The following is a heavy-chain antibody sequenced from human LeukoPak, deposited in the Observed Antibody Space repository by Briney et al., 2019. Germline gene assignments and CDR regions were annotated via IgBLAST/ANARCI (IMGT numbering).Heavy chain of an antibody. CDR1: GFTFSSYW. CDR2: INSDGSST. D-gene: IGHD4-17*01. V-gene: IGHV3-74*01. J-gene: IGHJ4*02. CDR3: ARAGGHYGDFVFFDY. Sequence: PTGGSLRLSCAASGFTFSSYWMHWVRQAPGKGLVWVSRINSDGSSTSYADSVKGRFTISRDNAKNTLYLQMNSLRAEDTAVYYCARAGGHYGDFVFFDYWGQGTLVTVSS.